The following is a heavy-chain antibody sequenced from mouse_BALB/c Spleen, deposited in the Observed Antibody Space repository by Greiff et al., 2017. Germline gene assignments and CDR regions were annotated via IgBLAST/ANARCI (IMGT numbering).Heavy chain of an antibody. Sequence: EVQLVESGGGLVQPGGSRKLSCAASGFTFSSFGMHWVRQAPEKGLEWVAYISSGSSTIYYADTVKGRFTISRDNPKNTLFLQMTSLRSEDTAMYYCASTHYYGSPWFAYWGQGTLVTVSA. D-gene: IGHD1-1*01. J-gene: IGHJ3*01. CDR3: ASTHYYGSPWFAY. CDR2: ISSGSSTI. V-gene: IGHV5-17*02. CDR1: GFTFSSFG.